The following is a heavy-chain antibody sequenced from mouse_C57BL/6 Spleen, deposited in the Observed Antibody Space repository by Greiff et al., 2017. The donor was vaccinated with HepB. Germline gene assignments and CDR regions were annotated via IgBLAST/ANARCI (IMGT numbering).Heavy chain of an antibody. Sequence: EVNLVESGEGLVKPGGSLKLSCAASGFTFSSYAMSWVRQTPEKRLEWVAYISSGGDYIYYADTVKGRFTISRDNARNTLYLQMSSLKSEDTAMYYCTRGEVTTRAMDYWGQGTSVTVSS. V-gene: IGHV5-9-1*02. J-gene: IGHJ4*01. CDR3: TRGEVTTRAMDY. CDR1: GFTFSSYA. CDR2: ISSGGDYI. D-gene: IGHD2-2*01.